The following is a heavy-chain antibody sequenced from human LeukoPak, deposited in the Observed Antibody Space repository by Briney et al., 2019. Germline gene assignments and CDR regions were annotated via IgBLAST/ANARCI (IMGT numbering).Heavy chain of an antibody. CDR1: GFTYSSYT. CDR3: ANTKRIAVAGTFDY. V-gene: IGHV3-23*01. CDR2: ISNIGGNT. Sequence: GGPLRLSCAASGFTYSSYTMRWARQAPGKGLEWVAGISNIGGNTEYADSVKDRFIISRDNSQNTLSLQMNNLRVDDTAVYYCANTKRIAVAGTFDYWGQGTLVTVSS. D-gene: IGHD6-19*01. J-gene: IGHJ4*02.